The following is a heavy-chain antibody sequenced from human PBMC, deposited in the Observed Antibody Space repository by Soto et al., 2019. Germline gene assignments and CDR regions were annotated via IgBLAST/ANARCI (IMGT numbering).Heavy chain of an antibody. Sequence: EVQLVASGGALVQPGGSLRLSCVASGFSFSDYWMHWVSQAPGKGLVWVSRVKTDGSIITYADSVKGRFTISRDNAKNTRYLQMNTLRAEDTDVYYCARVRQGAGYVDLWGRGTLFTVSS. D-gene: IGHD3-16*01. CDR3: ARVRQGAGYVDL. CDR2: VKTDGSII. J-gene: IGHJ2*01. CDR1: GFSFSDYW. V-gene: IGHV3-74*01.